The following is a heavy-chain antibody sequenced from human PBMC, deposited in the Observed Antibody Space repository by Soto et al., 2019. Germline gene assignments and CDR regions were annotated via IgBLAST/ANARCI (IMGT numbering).Heavy chain of an antibody. CDR3: ARDPIAVAGTEVRLDY. J-gene: IGHJ4*02. CDR2: ISYDGSNK. CDR1: GFTFSSYA. Sequence: GGSLRLSCAASGFTFSSYAMHWVRQAPGKGLEWVAVISYDGSNKYYADSVKGRFTISRDNSKNTLYLQMNSLRAEDTAVYYCARDPIAVAGTEVRLDYWGQGTLVTVSS. V-gene: IGHV3-30-3*01. D-gene: IGHD6-19*01.